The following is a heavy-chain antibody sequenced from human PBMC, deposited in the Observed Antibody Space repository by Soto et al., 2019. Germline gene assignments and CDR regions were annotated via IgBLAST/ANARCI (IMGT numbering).Heavy chain of an antibody. J-gene: IGHJ3*02. CDR3: ARTRGQWLDYAFDI. Sequence: SETLSLTCTVSGGSISSSSYYWGWIRQPPGKGLEWIGNIYYSGSTYYNPSLKSRVTISVDTSKNQFSLKLSSVTAADTAVYHCARTRGQWLDYAFDIWGQGTTVTVSS. CDR2: IYYSGST. D-gene: IGHD6-19*01. CDR1: GGSISSSSYY. V-gene: IGHV4-39*07.